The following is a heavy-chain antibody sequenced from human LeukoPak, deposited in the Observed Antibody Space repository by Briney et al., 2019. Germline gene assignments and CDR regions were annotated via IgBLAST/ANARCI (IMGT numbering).Heavy chain of an antibody. D-gene: IGHD5-24*01. CDR1: GFTVSSNY. Sequence: GGSLRLSCAASGFTVSSNYMSWVRQAPGKGLEWVSVIYSGGSTYYADSVKGRFTISRDNSKNKLYLQMNSLRDEDTAAYYCARGKGYNPDFDYWGQGTLVTVSS. J-gene: IGHJ4*02. CDR3: ARGKGYNPDFDY. CDR2: IYSGGST. V-gene: IGHV3-66*01.